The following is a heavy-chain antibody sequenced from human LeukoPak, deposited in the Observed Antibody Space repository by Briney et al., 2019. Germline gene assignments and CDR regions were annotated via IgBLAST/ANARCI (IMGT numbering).Heavy chain of an antibody. CDR1: GFTFSSYS. CDR3: ARDPKLELDYYYGMDV. V-gene: IGHV3-21*01. CDR2: ISSSSSYI. J-gene: IGHJ6*02. Sequence: PGGSLRLSCAASGFTFSSYSMNWVRQAPGKGLEWVSSISSSSSYIYYADSVKGRFTISRDNAKNSLYLQMNSLRAEDTAVYYCARDPKLELDYYYGMDVWGQGTTVTVSS. D-gene: IGHD1-1*01.